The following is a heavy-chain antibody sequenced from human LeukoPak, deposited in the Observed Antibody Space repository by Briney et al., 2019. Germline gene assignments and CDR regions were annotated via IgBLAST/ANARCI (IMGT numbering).Heavy chain of an antibody. J-gene: IGHJ4*02. CDR2: IYYSGNT. Sequence: PSETLSLTCTVSGGFISSSNYYWDWIRQPPGKGLEWIGSIYYSGNTYYNPSLKGRVTISVDTSKNQFSLKLTSVTAADTAVYYCAKDRGYCSSTSCPHYFDYWGQGTLVTVSS. CDR1: GGFISSSNYY. CDR3: AKDRGYCSSTSCPHYFDY. D-gene: IGHD2-2*01. V-gene: IGHV4-39*02.